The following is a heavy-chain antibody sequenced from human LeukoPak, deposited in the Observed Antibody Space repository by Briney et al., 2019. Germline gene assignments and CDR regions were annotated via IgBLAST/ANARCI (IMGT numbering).Heavy chain of an antibody. V-gene: IGHV1-8*03. CDR2: MNPNNGNK. D-gene: IGHD3-10*01. Sequence: ASVKVSCKASGYTFTSYDINWVRQATGQGLEWMGWMNPNNGNKAYAQKFQGRVTITRNTSISTAYMELSSLRSEDTALYYCARVGHYYSSGSSYTYYYYYLDVWGKGTAVTVSS. CDR3: ARVGHYYSSGSSYTYYYYYLDV. J-gene: IGHJ6*03. CDR1: GYTFTSYD.